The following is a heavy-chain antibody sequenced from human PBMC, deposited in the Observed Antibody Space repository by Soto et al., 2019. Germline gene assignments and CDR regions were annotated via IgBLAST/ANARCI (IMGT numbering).Heavy chain of an antibody. CDR3: ARDVVPSQWYLDL. D-gene: IGHD6-6*01. CDR1: GYTHAGYY. J-gene: IGHJ2*01. CDR2: TNFNNGDT. V-gene: IGHV1-2*02. Sequence: QVQLAQSGAEVKKPGASVKVSCRASGYTHAGYYIHWVRQAPGQGLEWMGLTNFNNGDTKNAQKFQGRVTMTADASISTAHMELSSLRSDDTAVYFCARDVVPSQWYLDLWGRGTLVTVSS.